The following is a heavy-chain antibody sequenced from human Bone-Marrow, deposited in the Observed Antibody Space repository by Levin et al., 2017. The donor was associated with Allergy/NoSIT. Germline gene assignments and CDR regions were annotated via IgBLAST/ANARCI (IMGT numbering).Heavy chain of an antibody. CDR2: ISGSGGST. CDR3: ARFGVVIMHYYYGMDV. Sequence: TGGSLRLSCAASGFTFSSYAMSWVRQAPGKGLEWVSAISGSGGSTYYADSVKGRFTISRDNSKNTLYLQMNSLRAEDTAVYYCARFGVVIMHYYYGMDVWGQGTTVTVSS. J-gene: IGHJ6*02. CDR1: GFTFSSYA. V-gene: IGHV3-23*01. D-gene: IGHD3-3*01.